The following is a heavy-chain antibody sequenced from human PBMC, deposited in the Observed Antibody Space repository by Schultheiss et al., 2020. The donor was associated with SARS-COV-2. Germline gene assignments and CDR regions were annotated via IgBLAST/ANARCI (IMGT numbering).Heavy chain of an antibody. V-gene: IGHV3-48*03. Sequence: GGSLRLSCAASGFTFSSYEMNWVRQAPGKGLEWVSYISSSGSTIYYADSVKGRFTISRDNAKNSLYLQMNSLRAEDTAVYYCAKHYGDYVPYYYYGMDVWGQGTTVTVSS. D-gene: IGHD4-17*01. CDR3: AKHYGDYVPYYYYGMDV. CDR1: GFTFSSYE. J-gene: IGHJ6*02. CDR2: ISSSGSTI.